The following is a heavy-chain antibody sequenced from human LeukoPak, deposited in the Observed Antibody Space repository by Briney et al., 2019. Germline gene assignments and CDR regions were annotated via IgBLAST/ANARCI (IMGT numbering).Heavy chain of an antibody. CDR3: ARDEGIAAAGYYYYMDV. CDR2: IYYSGST. Sequence: SQTLSLTCTVSGDAISSAGYCWSWIRQPAGKGLEWIGSIYYSGSTYYNPSLKSRVTISVDTSKNQFSLKLSSVTAADTAVYYCARDEGIAAAGYYYYMDVWGKGTTVTVSS. J-gene: IGHJ6*03. V-gene: IGHV4-39*07. D-gene: IGHD6-13*01. CDR1: GDAISSAGYC.